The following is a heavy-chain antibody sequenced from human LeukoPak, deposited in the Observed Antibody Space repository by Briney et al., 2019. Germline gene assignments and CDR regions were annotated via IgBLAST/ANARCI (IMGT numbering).Heavy chain of an antibody. CDR2: IYYSGST. CDR3: ARRTGGSGKIDY. D-gene: IGHD3-10*01. Sequence: PSETLSLTCTVSGGSISSSSYYWGWIRQPPGKGLEWIGSIYYSGSTYYNPSLKSRVTISVDTSKNQFSLKLSSVTAADTAVYYCARRTGGSGKIDYWGQGTLVTVSS. CDR1: GGSISSSSYY. V-gene: IGHV4-39*01. J-gene: IGHJ4*02.